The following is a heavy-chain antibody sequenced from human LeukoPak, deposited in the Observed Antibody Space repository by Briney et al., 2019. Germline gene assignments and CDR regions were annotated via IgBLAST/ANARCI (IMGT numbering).Heavy chain of an antibody. J-gene: IGHJ4*02. V-gene: IGHV3-30-3*01. D-gene: IGHD5-18*01. CDR3: AREREYSYGIFDY. CDR2: ISYDGSNK. CDR1: GFTFSSYA. Sequence: RTGGSLRLSCAASGFTFSSYAMHWVRQAPGKGLEWVAVISYDGSNKYYADSVKGRFTISRDNSKNTLYLQMNSLRAEDTAVYYCAREREYSYGIFDYWGQGTLVTVSS.